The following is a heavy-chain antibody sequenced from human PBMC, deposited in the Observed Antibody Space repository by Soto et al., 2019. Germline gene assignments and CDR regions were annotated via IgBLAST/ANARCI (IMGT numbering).Heavy chain of an antibody. CDR2: IYYSGST. D-gene: IGHD3-10*01. Sequence: QVQLQESGPGLVKPSQTLSLTCTVSGDSINSGAYYWSWIRQDPGKGLEWIGYIYYSGSTYYNPSLKSRVTMSVDTSKTQFSLKLSSVTAADTAVYYCARVRLYWFEPWGQGTLVTVSS. J-gene: IGHJ5*02. V-gene: IGHV4-31*03. CDR1: GDSINSGAYY. CDR3: ARVRLYWFEP.